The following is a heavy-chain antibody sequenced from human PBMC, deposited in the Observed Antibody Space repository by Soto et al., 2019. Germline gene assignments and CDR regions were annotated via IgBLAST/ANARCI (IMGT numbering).Heavy chain of an antibody. V-gene: IGHV3-23*04. CDR2: ISGSGGRT. CDR1: GFTFSSYA. CDR3: AKDGTNYGDYGFDT. Sequence: EVQLVESGGGLIQPGGSLRLSCAASGFTFSSYAMSWVRQAPGKGLEWVSAISGSGGRTYYADSVKGRFTISRDNSRNAVYLQMNSLRAEDTAVYYCAKDGTNYGDYGFDTWGQGTLVIVSS. D-gene: IGHD4-17*01. J-gene: IGHJ4*02.